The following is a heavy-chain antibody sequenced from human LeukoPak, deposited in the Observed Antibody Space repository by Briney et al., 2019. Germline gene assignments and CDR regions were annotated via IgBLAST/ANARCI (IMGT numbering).Heavy chain of an antibody. CDR2: IYYSGST. Sequence: SETLSLTCTVSGGSISSSSYYWGWIRQPPGKGLEWIGSIYYSGSTYYNPSLKSRVTISVDTSKNQFSLKLSSVTAADTAVYYCARLFDYSITSANYYYYYYMDVWGKGTTVTVSS. CDR1: GGSISSSSYY. J-gene: IGHJ6*03. D-gene: IGHD4-11*01. CDR3: ARLFDYSITSANYYYYYYMDV. V-gene: IGHV4-39*01.